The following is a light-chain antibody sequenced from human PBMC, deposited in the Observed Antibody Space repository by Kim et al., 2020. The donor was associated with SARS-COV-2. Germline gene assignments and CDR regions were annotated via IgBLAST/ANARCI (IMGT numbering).Light chain of an antibody. CDR3: QQRRTWPLT. Sequence: VSPAERDTLSCRASQSIGDWLAWYQQRSGQAPRLLIYDASIRATGIPARFSGSGSGTDFTLTISSLEPEDFAVYYCQQRRTWPLTFGGGTKVDIK. CDR2: DAS. V-gene: IGKV3-11*01. J-gene: IGKJ4*01. CDR1: QSIGDW.